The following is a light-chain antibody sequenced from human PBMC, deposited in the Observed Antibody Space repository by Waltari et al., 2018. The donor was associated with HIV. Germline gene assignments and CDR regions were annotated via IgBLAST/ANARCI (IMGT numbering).Light chain of an antibody. J-gene: IGLJ2*01. CDR2: DKN. CDR1: SLRSYS. V-gene: IGLV3-19*01. CDR3: NSRDSSGHVI. Sequence: SSELTQDPAVSVALGQTVRITCQGDSLRSYSAYWYLQKPGQAPLLVIYDKNNRPSGIPARFSGSSSGNAASLTITGAQAEYEADYYCNSRDSSGHVIFGGGTKLTVL.